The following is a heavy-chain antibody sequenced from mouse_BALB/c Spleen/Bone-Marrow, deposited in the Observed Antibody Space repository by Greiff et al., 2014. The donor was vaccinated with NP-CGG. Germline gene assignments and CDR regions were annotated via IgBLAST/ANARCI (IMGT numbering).Heavy chain of an antibody. D-gene: IGHD1-1*01. CDR3: ARGGYYGTSLYWYFDV. CDR2: INPYNDGT. J-gene: IGHJ1*01. CDR1: GYTFTSYV. Sequence: VQLQQSGPELVKPGASVKMSCKASGYTFTSYVIHWVKQKPGQGLEWIGYINPYNDGTKYNEKFKSKATLTSDKSSSTAYMELSSLTSEDSAVYYCARGGYYGTSLYWYFDVWGAGTTVTVSS. V-gene: IGHV1-14*01.